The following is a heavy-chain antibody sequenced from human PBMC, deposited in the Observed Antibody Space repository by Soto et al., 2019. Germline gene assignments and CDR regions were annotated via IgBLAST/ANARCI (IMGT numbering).Heavy chain of an antibody. CDR3: ARNLYYGQGSYYSIDS. CDR2: IDWEGDT. Sequence: TLSLTCTVSGGSISSYYWSWIRQPPGKALEWLALIDWEGDTYYSTSLKTRLTISKDTSKTQVVLTMTNLDPVDTATYYCARNLYYGQGSYYSIDSWGQGTLVTVSS. D-gene: IGHD3-10*01. J-gene: IGHJ4*02. V-gene: IGHV2-70*18. CDR1: GGSISSYY.